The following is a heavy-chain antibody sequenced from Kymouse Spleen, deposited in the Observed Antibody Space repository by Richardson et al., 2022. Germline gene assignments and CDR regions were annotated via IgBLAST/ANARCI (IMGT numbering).Heavy chain of an antibody. J-gene: IGHJ4*02. CDR2: INHSGST. Sequence: QVQLQQWGAGLLKPSETLSLTCAVYGGSFSGYYWSWIRQPPGKGLEWIGEINHSGSTNYNPSLKSRVTISVDTSKNQFSLKLSSVTAADTAVYYCARGGGYCSSTSCYGFDYWGQGTLVTVSS. D-gene: IGHD2-2*02. CDR3: ARGGGYCSSTSCYGFDY. V-gene: IGHV4-34*01. CDR1: GGSFSGYY.